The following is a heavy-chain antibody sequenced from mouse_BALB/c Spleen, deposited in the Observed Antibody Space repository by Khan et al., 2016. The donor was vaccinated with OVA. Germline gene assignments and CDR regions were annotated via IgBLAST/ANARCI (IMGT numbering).Heavy chain of an antibody. Sequence: VQLQESGPELKKPGETVKISCKASGYTFTNYGMNWVKQAPGKGLKWMGWINTYTGEPTYADDFKGRFAFSLETSASTAYLQINNLKNEDTATYFCASGGYWYFDVWGAGTTVIVSS. D-gene: IGHD1-1*02. CDR1: GYTFTNYG. CDR3: ASGGYWYFDV. J-gene: IGHJ1*01. V-gene: IGHV9-3-1*01. CDR2: INTYTGEP.